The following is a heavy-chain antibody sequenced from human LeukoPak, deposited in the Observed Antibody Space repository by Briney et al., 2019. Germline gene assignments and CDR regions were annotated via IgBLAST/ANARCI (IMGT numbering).Heavy chain of an antibody. CDR3: ARVQLNDGSWYGGAYYGMDV. Sequence: SETLSLTCTVSGGSISSYYWSWIRQPPGKGLEWIGYIYYSGSTNYNPSLKSRVTISVDTSKNQFSLKLSSVTAADTAVYYCARVQLNDGSWYGGAYYGMDVWGQGTTVTVSS. CDR1: GGSISSYY. J-gene: IGHJ6*02. D-gene: IGHD6-13*01. V-gene: IGHV4-59*01. CDR2: IYYSGST.